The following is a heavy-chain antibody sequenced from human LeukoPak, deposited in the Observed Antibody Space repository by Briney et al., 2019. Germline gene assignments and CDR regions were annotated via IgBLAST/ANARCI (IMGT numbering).Heavy chain of an antibody. CDR1: GFTFTSSA. J-gene: IGHJ3*02. Sequence: GASVKVSCKASGFTFTSSAMQWVRQARGQRLEWIRWIVVGSGNTNYAQKFQERVTITRDMSTSTAYMELSSLRSEDTAVYYCAADLDDSSGYIAFDIWGQGTMVTVSS. CDR2: IVVGSGNT. V-gene: IGHV1-58*02. CDR3: AADLDDSSGYIAFDI. D-gene: IGHD3-22*01.